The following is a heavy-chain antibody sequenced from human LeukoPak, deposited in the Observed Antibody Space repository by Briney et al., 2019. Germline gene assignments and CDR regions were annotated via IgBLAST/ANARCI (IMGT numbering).Heavy chain of an antibody. V-gene: IGHV3-30*18. D-gene: IGHD3-22*01. Sequence: GGSLRLSCAASGFTFSSYGMHWVRQAPGKGLEWVAVISYDGSNKYYADSVRGRFTISRDNSKNTLYLQMNSLRAEDTAVYYCAKEAYDSSGYYWGFDPWGQGTLVTVSS. CDR2: ISYDGSNK. CDR1: GFTFSSYG. CDR3: AKEAYDSSGYYWGFDP. J-gene: IGHJ5*02.